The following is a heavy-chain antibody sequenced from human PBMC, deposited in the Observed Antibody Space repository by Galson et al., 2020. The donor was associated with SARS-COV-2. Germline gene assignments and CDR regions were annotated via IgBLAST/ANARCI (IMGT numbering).Heavy chain of an antibody. V-gene: IGHV1-2*02. Sequence: ASVKVSCKASGYRITGYYMYWVRQAHGQGLKYMGWINPSTGSASYGKKFQDRVTMTSDMSITTAFLKLSGLRFDDTAVYYCVRGLSGDWPYYYFYGMDVWGQGTTVTVSS. CDR3: VRGLSGDWPYYYFYGMDV. CDR1: GYRITGYY. CDR2: INPSTGSA. J-gene: IGHJ6*02. D-gene: IGHD2-21*02.